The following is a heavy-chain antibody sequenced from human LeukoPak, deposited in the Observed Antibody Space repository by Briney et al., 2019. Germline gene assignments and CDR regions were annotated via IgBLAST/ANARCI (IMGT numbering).Heavy chain of an antibody. V-gene: IGHV3-23*01. D-gene: IGHD1-1*01. Sequence: PGGSLRLSCAASGFTFSSYAMSWVRQAPGKGLEWVSAISGSGGSTYYADSVKGRFTISRDNSKNTLYLQMNSLRAEDTAVYYCAKDWNDYYYYYMDVWGKGTTVTVSS. CDR1: GFTFSSYA. J-gene: IGHJ6*03. CDR2: ISGSGGST. CDR3: AKDWNDYYYYYMDV.